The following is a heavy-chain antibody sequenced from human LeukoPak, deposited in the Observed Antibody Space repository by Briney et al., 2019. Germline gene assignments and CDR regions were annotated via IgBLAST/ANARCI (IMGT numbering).Heavy chain of an antibody. V-gene: IGHV4-59*11. CDR2: IYCSGST. Sequence: SETLSLTCTVSGDSIRSHYWSWIRQPPGKGLEWIGCIYCSGSTNNNPSLKSRITFSVDTSNNQFSLRLTSVTAADTAVYYCARERLIAGSTVFDYRGQGTLVTVSS. D-gene: IGHD2/OR15-2a*01. J-gene: IGHJ4*02. CDR1: GDSIRSHY. CDR3: ARERLIAGSTVFDY.